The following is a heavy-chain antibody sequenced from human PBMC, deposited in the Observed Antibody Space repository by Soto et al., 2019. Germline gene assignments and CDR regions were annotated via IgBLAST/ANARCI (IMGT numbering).Heavy chain of an antibody. CDR1: GCSISSSNYY. CDR2: IYYNGAT. V-gene: IGHV4-39*01. Sequence: SETLSLTCTVSGCSISSSNYYWGWIRQPPRKGLEWIWTIYYNGATQNNPSLKSRVTISVDTSKNQFSLKLSSVTAADTAVYYCARHSRYHLTAMVRYYYYGMDVWGQGTTVTVSS. CDR3: ARHSRYHLTAMVRYYYYGMDV. D-gene: IGHD5-18*01. J-gene: IGHJ6*02.